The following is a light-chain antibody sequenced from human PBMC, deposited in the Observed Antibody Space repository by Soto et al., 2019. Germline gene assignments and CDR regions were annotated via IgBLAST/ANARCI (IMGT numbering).Light chain of an antibody. CDR1: CSDVGNYKY. J-gene: IGLJ3*02. CDR2: EVS. CDR3: SSYAGSNLWV. Sequence: QSALTQSPSASGSPGQSVTIFCTGTCSDVGNYKYVSWYQQHPGKAPKLMIYEVSKRPSGVPDRFSGSKSGNTASLTVSGLQVEDEADYYCSSYAGSNLWVFGGGTKLTVL. V-gene: IGLV2-8*01.